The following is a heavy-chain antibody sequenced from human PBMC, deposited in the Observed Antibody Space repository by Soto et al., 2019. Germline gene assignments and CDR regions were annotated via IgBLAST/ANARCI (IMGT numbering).Heavy chain of an antibody. D-gene: IGHD6-6*01. J-gene: IGHJ3*02. CDR1: GYTFTGNY. CDR3: ARDGDSSSPFDI. V-gene: IGHV1-2*02. Sequence: QVQLVQSGAEVKKPGASVKVSCKASGYTFTGNYMHWVRQAPGQGLEWMGWINPNSGGTNYAQKFQGGITVTRDTSITTAYMELSRLRSDDTAVYYCARDGDSSSPFDIWGQGTMVTVSS. CDR2: INPNSGGT.